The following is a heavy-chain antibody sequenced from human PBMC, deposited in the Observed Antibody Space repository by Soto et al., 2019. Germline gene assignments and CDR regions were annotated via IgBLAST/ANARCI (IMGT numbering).Heavy chain of an antibody. D-gene: IGHD7-27*01. CDR3: AHRLTGEPFDY. CDR1: GFSLSTSGVG. V-gene: IGHV2-5*01. J-gene: IGHJ4*02. CDR2: IYWNDDK. Sequence: SGPTLVNPTQTLTLTCTFSGFSLSTSGVGVGWIRQPPGKALGWLALIYWNDDKRYSPFPKSRLTITKDTSKNQVVLTMTNMDPVDTATYYCAHRLTGEPFDYWGQGTLVTVSS.